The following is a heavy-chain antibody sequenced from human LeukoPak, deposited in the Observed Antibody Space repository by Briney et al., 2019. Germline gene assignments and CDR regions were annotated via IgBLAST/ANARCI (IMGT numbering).Heavy chain of an antibody. CDR2: INWNAEYI. CDR3: ARDRMGATGNFDY. D-gene: IGHD1-26*01. CDR1: GYSFDDNA. Sequence: PGGSLTLFCAACGYSFDDNALSWVRQAPGKGLEWVSTINWNAEYITYADSVRGRFTISRDHAKNSVYLQMDSLGVEDTALYYCARDRMGATGNFDYWGQGTLVTVSS. J-gene: IGHJ4*02. V-gene: IGHV3-20*04.